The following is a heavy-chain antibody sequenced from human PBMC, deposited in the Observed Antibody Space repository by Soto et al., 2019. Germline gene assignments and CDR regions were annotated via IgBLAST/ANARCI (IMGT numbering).Heavy chain of an antibody. D-gene: IGHD1-26*01. Sequence: GGSLRLSCAASGFTFSSYFMHWVRQAPGKGLEWVALTSYDGSNGYYADSVKGRFTISRDNSKNALYLQMNSLRVEDTAVYYCARDYGGYGGPSRRFDPWGQGTLVTVSS. J-gene: IGHJ5*02. CDR2: TSYDGSNG. V-gene: IGHV3-30-3*01. CDR1: GFTFSSYF. CDR3: ARDYGGYGGPSRRFDP.